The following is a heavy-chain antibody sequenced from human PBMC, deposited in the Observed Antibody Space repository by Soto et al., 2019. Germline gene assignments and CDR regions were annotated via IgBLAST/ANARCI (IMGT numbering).Heavy chain of an antibody. CDR1: GFTFSSYG. Sequence: QVPLVESGGGVVQPGRSLRLSCAASGFTFSSYGMHWVCQAPGKGLEWVAVVSYDGSNKYYADSVKGRFTISRDNSNNTLYLNMNSLRAEDSAVYYCAKSLSSYYDFWSGYPVDSWGQGTVVTVSS. CDR2: VSYDGSNK. V-gene: IGHV3-30*18. CDR3: AKSLSSYYDFWSGYPVDS. D-gene: IGHD3-3*01. J-gene: IGHJ4*02.